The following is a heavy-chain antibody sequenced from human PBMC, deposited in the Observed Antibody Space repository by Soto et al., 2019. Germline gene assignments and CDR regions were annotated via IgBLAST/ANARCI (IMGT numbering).Heavy chain of an antibody. J-gene: IGHJ4*02. CDR2: ISSSGGNT. CDR3: SKDDSSGRIYAY. Sequence: PEGSLRLSCGGSGFTFSSYVMSWGRQAPWKGLEWVSSISSSGGNTYYADSVKGRFTISRDNSKNTLYLQMNSLRAEDTVVYFCSKDDSSGRIYAYWGRGTPVTVSS. CDR1: GFTFSSYV. D-gene: IGHD6-19*01. V-gene: IGHV3-23*01.